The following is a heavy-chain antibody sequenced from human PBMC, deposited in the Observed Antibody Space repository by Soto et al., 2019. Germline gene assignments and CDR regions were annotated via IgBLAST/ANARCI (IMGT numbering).Heavy chain of an antibody. CDR3: AREAILIAVAGDSDYGMDV. D-gene: IGHD6-19*01. CDR2: INPNTGGT. V-gene: IGHV1-2*02. CDR1: GYTFTGYY. Sequence: QVQLVQSGAEVKKPGASVKVSCKASGYTFTGYYIHWVRQAPGQGLEWMGWINPNTGGTYYAQKFQGRVTMTRDTSITTGYMELSRLRSDDTAVYYCAREAILIAVAGDSDYGMDVWGQGTTVTVSS. J-gene: IGHJ6*01.